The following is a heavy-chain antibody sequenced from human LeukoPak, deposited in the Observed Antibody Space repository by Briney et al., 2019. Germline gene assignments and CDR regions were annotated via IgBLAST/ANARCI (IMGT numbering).Heavy chain of an antibody. V-gene: IGHV3-23*01. D-gene: IGHD3-22*01. Sequence: GGSLRLSCAASGFTFSSYAMSWVRQAPGKGLEWVCAISGSGGSTYYADSVKGRFTISRDNSKNTLYLQMNSLRAEDTAVYYCAKDIGYYYDSSKTGNWGQGTLVTVSS. CDR2: ISGSGGST. CDR1: GFTFSSYA. J-gene: IGHJ4*02. CDR3: AKDIGYYYDSSKTGN.